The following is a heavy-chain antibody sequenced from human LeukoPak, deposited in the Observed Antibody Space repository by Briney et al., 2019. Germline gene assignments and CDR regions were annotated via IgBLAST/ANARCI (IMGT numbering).Heavy chain of an antibody. CDR2: INPGGRST. Sequence: ASVKVSCKASGDTFSSFAVSWVRQAPGQGLEWMGIINPGGRSTSYAQKFQGRVTMTRDTSTSTVYMELSSLRSEDTAVYYCAREIGPIQLHLWGSAFDYWGQGTLVTVSS. CDR1: GDTFSSFA. V-gene: IGHV1-46*01. J-gene: IGHJ4*02. D-gene: IGHD5-24*01. CDR3: AREIGPIQLHLWGSAFDY.